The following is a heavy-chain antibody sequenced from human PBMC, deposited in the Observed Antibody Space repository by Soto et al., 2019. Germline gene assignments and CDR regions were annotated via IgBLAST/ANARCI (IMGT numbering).Heavy chain of an antibody. CDR3: AKDSPLGTGLRGEPGFDY. J-gene: IGHJ4*02. Sequence: QVQLVESGGGVVQPGRSLRLSCAASGFTFSSYGMHWVRQAPGKGLEWVAVISYDGSNKYYADSVKGRFTISRDNSKNTLYLQMNSRRAEDTAVYYCAKDSPLGTGLRGEPGFDYWGQGALVTVSS. V-gene: IGHV3-30*18. CDR2: ISYDGSNK. D-gene: IGHD4-17*01. CDR1: GFTFSSYG.